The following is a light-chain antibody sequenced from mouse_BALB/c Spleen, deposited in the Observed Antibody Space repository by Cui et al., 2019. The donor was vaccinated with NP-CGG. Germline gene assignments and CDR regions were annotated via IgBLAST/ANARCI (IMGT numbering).Light chain of an antibody. Sequence: GVGTRESTLTTSPGETVTLTCRSSTGAVTTSNYANWVQEKPDHLFTGLIGGTNNRAPGVPARFSGSLIGDKAALTITGAQTEDEAIYFCALWYSNHWVFGGGTKLTVL. CDR1: TGAVTTSNY. CDR2: GTN. V-gene: IGLV1*01. CDR3: ALWYSNHWV. J-gene: IGLJ1*01.